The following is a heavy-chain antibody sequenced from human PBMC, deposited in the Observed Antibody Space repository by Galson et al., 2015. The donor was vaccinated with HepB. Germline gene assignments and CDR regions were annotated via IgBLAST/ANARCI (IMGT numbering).Heavy chain of an antibody. J-gene: IGHJ4*02. D-gene: IGHD5-18*01. CDR3: ARERSYGHPYFDY. V-gene: IGHV3-53*01. CDR2: IYSGGST. Sequence: SLRLSCAASGFTVSSNYMSWVRQAPGKGLEWVSVIYSGGSTYYADSVKGRFTISRDNSKNTLYLQMNSLRAEDTAVYYCARERSYGHPYFDYWGQGTLVTVPS. CDR1: GFTVSSNY.